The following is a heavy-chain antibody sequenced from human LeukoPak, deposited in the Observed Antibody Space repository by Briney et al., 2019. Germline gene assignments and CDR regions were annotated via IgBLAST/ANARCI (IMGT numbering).Heavy chain of an antibody. Sequence: GGSLRLSCAASGFTFSSYAMSWVRQAPGKGLEWVSAISGSGGSTYYADSVKGRFTISRDNSKNTLYLQMNSLRAEDTAVYYCARDWPWAMGPKYYFDYWGQGTLVTVSS. D-gene: IGHD1-26*01. CDR1: GFTFSSYA. CDR2: ISGSGGST. J-gene: IGHJ4*02. V-gene: IGHV3-23*01. CDR3: ARDWPWAMGPKYYFDY.